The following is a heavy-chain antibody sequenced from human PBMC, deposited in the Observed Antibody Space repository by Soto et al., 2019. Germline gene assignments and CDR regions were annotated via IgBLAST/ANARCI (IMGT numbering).Heavy chain of an antibody. V-gene: IGHV3-15*07. CDR1: GFTFSNAW. CDR2: IKSKTDGGTT. Sequence: GSLRLSCAASGFTFSNAWMNWVRQAPGKGLEWVGRIKSKTDGGTTDYAAPVKGRFTISRDDSKNTLYLQMNSLKTEDTAVYYCTTDPGYSSRYYYYYGMDVWGQGTTVTVSS. J-gene: IGHJ6*02. D-gene: IGHD6-13*01. CDR3: TTDPGYSSRYYYYYGMDV.